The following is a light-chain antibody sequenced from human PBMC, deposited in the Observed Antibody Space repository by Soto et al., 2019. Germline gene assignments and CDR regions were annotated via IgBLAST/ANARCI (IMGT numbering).Light chain of an antibody. Sequence: DIQMTQSPSSLPASVGDRVTITCRASQSINSYLNWYQQEPGKAPKFLIYAASSLQSGVPSRFSGSGSGTDFTLTISSLQPEDFATYYCQQSYSTPITFGQGTRLEIK. CDR2: AAS. V-gene: IGKV1-39*01. CDR1: QSINSY. CDR3: QQSYSTPIT. J-gene: IGKJ5*01.